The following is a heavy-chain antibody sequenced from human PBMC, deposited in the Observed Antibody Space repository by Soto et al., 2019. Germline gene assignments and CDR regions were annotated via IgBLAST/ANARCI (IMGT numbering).Heavy chain of an antibody. J-gene: IGHJ6*02. V-gene: IGHV1-18*01. CDR3: AGVGIGIYYYAGMDV. D-gene: IGHD2-21*01. CDR1: GYTFTSYG. CDR2: ISGYNGNI. Sequence: QVQLVQSGVEVKKPGASVKVSCKTSGYTFTSYGISWVRQAPGQGLEWMGWISGYNGNINYAQKVQGRVSMSTDTSTSTAYLELRSLRSDDSAVYYWAGVGIGIYYYAGMDVWGQGTTVTVSS.